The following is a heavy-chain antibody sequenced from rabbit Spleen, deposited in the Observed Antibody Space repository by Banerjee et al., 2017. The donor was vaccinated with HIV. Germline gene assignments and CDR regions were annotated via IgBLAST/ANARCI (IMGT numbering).Heavy chain of an antibody. Sequence: QSLEESGGDLVKPGASLTLTCTASGFSFSSTYYMCWVRQPPGKGLEWIGCIDVGGGSAYYASWAKGRFTISKTSSTTVTLQMNSLTAADTATYFCARHGGYAGYGYSTLDLWGPGTLVTVS. CDR3: ARHGGYAGYGYSTLDL. CDR1: GFSFSSTYY. CDR2: IDVGGGSA. D-gene: IGHD8-1*01. J-gene: IGHJ4*01. V-gene: IGHV1S40*01.